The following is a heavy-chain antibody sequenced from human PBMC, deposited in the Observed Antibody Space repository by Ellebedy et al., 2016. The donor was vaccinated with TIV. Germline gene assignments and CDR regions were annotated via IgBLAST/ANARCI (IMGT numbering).Heavy chain of an antibody. CDR1: GFDFSYYW. Sequence: PGGSLRLSCEASGFDFSYYWMSWVRQAPGKGLEWVATIKQDASYTFFAGSVRGRFTISRDNAKNSLYLQMNSLRVEDTALYYCARNLVGGFDMWGQGTMVTVSS. J-gene: IGHJ3*02. D-gene: IGHD2-15*01. CDR3: ARNLVGGFDM. V-gene: IGHV3-7*03. CDR2: IKQDASYT.